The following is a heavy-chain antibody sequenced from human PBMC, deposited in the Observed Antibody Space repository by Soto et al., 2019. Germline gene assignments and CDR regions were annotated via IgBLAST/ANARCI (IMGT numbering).Heavy chain of an antibody. CDR3: ARGFGRP. CDR2: IKQDGSEK. J-gene: IGHJ5*02. Sequence: VSLRLSCAASGFTFRSYWMSWVRQAPGKGLEWVANIKQDGSEKYYVDSVKGRFTISRDNAKNSLYLQMNSLRAEDTAVYYCARGFGRPWGQGTLVTVSS. D-gene: IGHD3-16*01. V-gene: IGHV3-7*03. CDR1: GFTFRSYW.